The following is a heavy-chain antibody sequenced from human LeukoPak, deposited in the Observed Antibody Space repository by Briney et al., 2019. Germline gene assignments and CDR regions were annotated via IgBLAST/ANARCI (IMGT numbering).Heavy chain of an antibody. V-gene: IGHV3-66*02. D-gene: IGHD5-12*01. CDR3: ARDFGGLRYFDY. CDR2: IYSGGST. CDR1: GFTVSSNY. J-gene: IGHJ4*02. Sequence: GGSLRLSCAASGFTVSSNYMSWVRQAPGVGLEWVSVIYSGGSTYYADSVKGRFTISRDNSKNTLYLQMNSLGAEDTAVYYCARDFGGLRYFDYWGQGTLVTVSS.